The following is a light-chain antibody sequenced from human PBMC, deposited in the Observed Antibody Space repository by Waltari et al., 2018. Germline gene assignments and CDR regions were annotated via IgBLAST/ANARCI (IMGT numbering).Light chain of an antibody. CDR3: AAWDDSLSGRV. Sequence: QSVLTQPPSASGTPGQRVTVPCSGSRSNIGGHYVSRFQQLPGTAPKVLLPSDNQRPSGIPDRFSGSKSGTSASLAISGLRSEDEADYYCAAWDDSLSGRVFGGGTKLTVL. J-gene: IGLJ3*02. V-gene: IGLV1-47*01. CDR1: RSNIGGHY. CDR2: SDN.